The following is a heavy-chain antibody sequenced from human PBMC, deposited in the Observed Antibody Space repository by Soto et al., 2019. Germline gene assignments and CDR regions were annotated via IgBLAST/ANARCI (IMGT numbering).Heavy chain of an antibody. CDR3: AREYYDSSGYWGLHGMDV. J-gene: IGHJ6*02. CDR1: GGTFSSYA. CDR2: IIPIFGTA. V-gene: IGHV1-69*13. D-gene: IGHD3-22*01. Sequence: SVKVSCKASGGTFSSYAISWVRQAPGQGLEWMGGIIPIFGTANYAQKFQGRVTITADESTSTAYMELSSLRSEDTAVYYCAREYYDSSGYWGLHGMDVWGQGTTVTVSS.